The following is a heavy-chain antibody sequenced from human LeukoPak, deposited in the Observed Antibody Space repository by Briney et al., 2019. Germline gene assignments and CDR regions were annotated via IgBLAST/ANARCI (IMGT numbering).Heavy chain of an antibody. Sequence: PGGSLRLSCAASGFTFSSFSMNWVRQAPGKGLEWLSYISSRSTTIFYADSVKGRFTISRDNAKNLLYLQLNSLRAEDTAVYYCARTKGGNRGIQLWLNRGNWFDPWGQGTLVTVSS. J-gene: IGHJ5*02. CDR1: GFTFSSFS. V-gene: IGHV3-48*01. CDR2: ISSRSTTI. D-gene: IGHD5-18*01. CDR3: ARTKGGNRGIQLWLNRGNWFDP.